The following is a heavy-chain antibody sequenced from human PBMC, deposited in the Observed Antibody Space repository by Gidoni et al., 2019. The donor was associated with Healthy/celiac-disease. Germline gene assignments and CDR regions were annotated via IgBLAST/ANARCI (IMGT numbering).Heavy chain of an antibody. D-gene: IGHD3-10*01. CDR3: ARVGEVGDGSGFFDY. Sequence: QLQLQESGPGLVKPSETLSLTCTVSGGPISSSSYYWGWIRQPPGKGLEWIGRIYYSGSTYYNPSLKSRVTISVDTSKNQFSLKLSSVTAADTAVYYCARVGEVGDGSGFFDYWGQGTLVTVSS. J-gene: IGHJ4*02. CDR2: IYYSGST. V-gene: IGHV4-39*07. CDR1: GGPISSSSYY.